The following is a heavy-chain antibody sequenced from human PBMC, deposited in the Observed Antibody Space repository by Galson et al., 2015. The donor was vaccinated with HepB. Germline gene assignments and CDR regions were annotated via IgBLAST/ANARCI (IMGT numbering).Heavy chain of an antibody. Sequence: SLRLSCAGSGFTFDNYSMHWVRQAPGKGLEWVSLISWDGGSTYYAGSVKGRFTISRDNSKNSLYLQMNSLRPEDTALYYCAKEGGRDREYSLDYWGQGTLVTVSS. CDR2: ISWDGGST. V-gene: IGHV3-43*01. CDR3: AKEGGRDREYSLDY. J-gene: IGHJ4*02. CDR1: GFTFDNYS. D-gene: IGHD5-18*01.